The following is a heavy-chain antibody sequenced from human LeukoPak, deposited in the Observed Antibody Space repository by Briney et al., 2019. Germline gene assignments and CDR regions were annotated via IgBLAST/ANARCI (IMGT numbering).Heavy chain of an antibody. V-gene: IGHV4-59*08. CDR2: IYYSGST. CDR3: ARHLGGYSGYDYYYYYGMDV. D-gene: IGHD5-12*01. Sequence: PSETLSLTSTVSGGSISSYYWSWIRQPPGKGLEWIGYIYYSGSTNYNPSLKSRATISVDTSKNQFSLKLSSVTAADTAVYYCARHLGGYSGYDYYYYYGMDVWGQGTTVTVSS. CDR1: GGSISSYY. J-gene: IGHJ6*02.